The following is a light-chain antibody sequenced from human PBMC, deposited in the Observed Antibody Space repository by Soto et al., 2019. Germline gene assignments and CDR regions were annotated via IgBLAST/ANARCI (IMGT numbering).Light chain of an antibody. CDR3: QQYSSSPLT. Sequence: EMVLTQSPGTLSLSPGERATLSCRASQSVSSSYLAWYQQKPGQAPRLLIYDASSRATGIADRFSGSGSGTDFTLIISRLQPEDFAVYYCQQYSSSPLTFGGGTKVDI. CDR2: DAS. V-gene: IGKV3-20*01. J-gene: IGKJ4*01. CDR1: QSVSSSY.